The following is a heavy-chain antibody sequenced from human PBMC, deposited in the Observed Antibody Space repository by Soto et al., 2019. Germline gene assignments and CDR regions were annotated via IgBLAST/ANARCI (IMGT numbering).Heavy chain of an antibody. D-gene: IGHD2-2*01. CDR1: GGSFSGYY. J-gene: IGHJ6*03. CDR2: INHSGST. Sequence: SETLSLTCAVYGGSFSGYYWSWIRQPPGKGLEWIGEINHSGSTNYNPSLKSRVTISVDTSKNQFSLRLSSVTAADTAVYYCARGPSIVVVPAAMSHYYYYTDVWGKGTTVTVSS. V-gene: IGHV4-34*01. CDR3: ARGPSIVVVPAAMSHYYYYTDV.